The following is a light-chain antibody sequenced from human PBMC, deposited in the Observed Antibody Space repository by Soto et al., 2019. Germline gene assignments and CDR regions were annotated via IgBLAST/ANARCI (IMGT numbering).Light chain of an antibody. CDR1: SGHSRYV. CDR3: QTWDTGIRV. V-gene: IGLV4-69*01. CDR2: LNSDGSH. Sequence: QSVLTQSPSASASPGASVKLTCTLSSGHSRYVIAWHQQQPEKGPRYLMKLNSDGSHSKGDGIPDRFSGSSSGAERYLTISSLQSEDEADYYCQTWDTGIRVFGGGTKLTVL. J-gene: IGLJ3*02.